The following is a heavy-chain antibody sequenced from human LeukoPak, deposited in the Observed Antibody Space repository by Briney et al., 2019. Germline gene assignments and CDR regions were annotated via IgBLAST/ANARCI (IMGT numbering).Heavy chain of an antibody. CDR3: ARFHSGPSGWYVLWYFDL. D-gene: IGHD6-19*01. CDR1: GFTFSSYA. V-gene: IGHV4-4*07. CDR2: IYTSGST. Sequence: PGGSLRLSCAASGFTFSSYAMSWVRQAPGKGLEWVGRIYTSGSTNYNPSLKSRVTMSVDTSKNQFFLKLSSVTAADTAVYYCARFHSGPSGWYVLWYFDLWGRGTLVTVSS. J-gene: IGHJ2*01.